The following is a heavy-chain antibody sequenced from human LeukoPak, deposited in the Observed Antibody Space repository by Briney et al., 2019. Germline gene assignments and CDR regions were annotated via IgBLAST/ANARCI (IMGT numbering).Heavy chain of an antibody. D-gene: IGHD3-10*01. CDR3: ARDPITMVRGVPIDY. J-gene: IGHJ4*02. CDR1: GYTFTSYA. V-gene: IGHV1-3*01. Sequence: ASVKVSCKASGYTFTSYAMHWVRHAPGQRLEWVGWINAGNGNTKYSQKFQGRVTITRDTSASTAYMELSSLRSEDTAVYYCARDPITMVRGVPIDYWGQGTLVTVSS. CDR2: INAGNGNT.